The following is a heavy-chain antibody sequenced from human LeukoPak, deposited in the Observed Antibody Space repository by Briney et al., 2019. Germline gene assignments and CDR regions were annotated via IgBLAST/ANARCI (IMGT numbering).Heavy chain of an antibody. CDR1: GGTFNTFP. CDR2: IIPIFGP. CDR3: ATGKDRSGYYYSLDY. D-gene: IGHD3-22*01. J-gene: IGHJ4*02. V-gene: IGHV1-69*13. Sequence: ASVKVTCKASGGTFNTFPISWVRQAPGQGLEWIGGIIPIFGPNYAQKFQGRATISADLATATAYMELSSLTSEDTSVYYCATGKDRSGYYYSLDYWGQGTLVAVSS.